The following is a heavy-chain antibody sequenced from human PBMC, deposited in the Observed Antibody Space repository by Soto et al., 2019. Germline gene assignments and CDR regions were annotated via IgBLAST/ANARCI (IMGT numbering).Heavy chain of an antibody. V-gene: IGHV4-39*01. CDR2: IYYSGST. CDR1: GGSISSSSYY. D-gene: IGHD1-26*01. J-gene: IGHJ6*02. CDR3: ARQAWELIKFRVRYGMDV. Sequence: SETLSLTCTVSGGSISSSSYYWGWIRQPPGKGLEWIGSIYYSGSTYYNPSLKSRVTISVDTSKNQFSLKLSSVTAADTAVYYCARQAWELIKFRVRYGMDVWGQGTKVTVYS.